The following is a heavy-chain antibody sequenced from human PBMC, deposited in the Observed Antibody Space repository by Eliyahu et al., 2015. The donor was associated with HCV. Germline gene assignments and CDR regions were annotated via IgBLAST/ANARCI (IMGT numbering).Heavy chain of an antibody. D-gene: IGHD4/OR15-4a*01. CDR1: GFAFKSYA. J-gene: IGHJ4*02. Sequence: QVQLVESGGGVVQPGGSLRLSCIASGFAFKSYAMHWVRQAPGKGLGWVTVIWSDSSRRYYRDSVEGRFTISRDNSRNTLYLQMNGLRPEDTAVYYCAAKVSTGYWGQGTLVTVSS. CDR3: AAKVSTGY. CDR2: IWSDSSRR. V-gene: IGHV3-30*02.